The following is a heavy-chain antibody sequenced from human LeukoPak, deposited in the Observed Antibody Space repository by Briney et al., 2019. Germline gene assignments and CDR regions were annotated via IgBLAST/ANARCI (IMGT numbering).Heavy chain of an antibody. Sequence: PGASLRLSCAASGFTFSSYAMSWVRQAPGKGLEGVSAISDSGGSTYYADSVKGRFTISRDNSKNTLYLQMNSLRAEDTAVYYCAKQKPTNYDFWSGYWFDYWGQGTLVTVSS. CDR2: ISDSGGST. CDR1: GFTFSSYA. V-gene: IGHV3-23*01. CDR3: AKQKPTNYDFWSGYWFDY. J-gene: IGHJ4*02. D-gene: IGHD3-3*01.